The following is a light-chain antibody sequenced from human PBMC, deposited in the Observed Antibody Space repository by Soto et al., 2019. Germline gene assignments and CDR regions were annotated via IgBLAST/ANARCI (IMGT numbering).Light chain of an antibody. CDR3: CSYAGNNIFV. CDR2: EGT. Sequence: QSVLTQPDSVSGSLGQSITISCTGSSSDVGTYYFVSWYQQHPGKVPKLMIYEGTKRPSGVSDRFSGSKSGNTASMTISGLQAEDEANYYCCSYAGNNIFVFGTGTKLTVL. J-gene: IGLJ1*01. CDR1: SSDVGTYYF. V-gene: IGLV2-23*01.